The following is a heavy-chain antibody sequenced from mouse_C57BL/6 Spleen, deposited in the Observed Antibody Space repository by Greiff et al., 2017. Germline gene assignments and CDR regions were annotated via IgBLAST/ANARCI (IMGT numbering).Heavy chain of an antibody. V-gene: IGHV1-52*01. CDR1: GYTFTSYW. CDR2: IDPSDSET. CDR3: ARPTMVTADWYFDG. D-gene: IGHD2-2*01. Sequence: QVQLQQPGAELVRPGSSVKLSCKASGYTFTSYWMRWVKQRTIQGLEWIGNIDPSDSETHYNQKFKDKATLTVDKSSSTAYMQLSSLTSEDSAVYYCARPTMVTADWYFDGWGTGTTVTVSS. J-gene: IGHJ1*03.